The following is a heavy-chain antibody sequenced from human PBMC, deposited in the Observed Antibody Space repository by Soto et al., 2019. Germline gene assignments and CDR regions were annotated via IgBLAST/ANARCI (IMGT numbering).Heavy chain of an antibody. CDR1: GFTFSSYS. V-gene: IGHV3-21*01. J-gene: IGHJ4*02. CDR3: ARAEKFHWHHDSSGYYDY. CDR2: ISSSSSYI. D-gene: IGHD3-22*01. Sequence: GGSLRLSCAASGFTFSSYSMNWVRQAPGKGLEWVSSISSSSSYIYYADSVKGRFTISRDNAKNSLYLQMNSLRAEDTAVYYCARAEKFHWHHDSSGYYDYWGQGTLVTVSS.